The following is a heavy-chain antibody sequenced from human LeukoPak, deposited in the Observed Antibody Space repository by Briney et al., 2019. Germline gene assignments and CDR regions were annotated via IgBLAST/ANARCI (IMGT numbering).Heavy chain of an antibody. V-gene: IGHV4-30-2*01. D-gene: IGHD2-15*01. J-gene: IGHJ4*02. CDR3: ARSGGYCSGGRCYNFDS. CDR2: IDSETT. Sequence: SETLSLTCSVSGVFISSGDFYWNWIRQPPGKGLEWIGYIDSETTHYNPSLKSRVTISVDRSKNQFSLRLASVTAADTAVFYCARSGGYCSGGRCYNFDSWGQGTLVTVSS. CDR1: GVFISSGDFY.